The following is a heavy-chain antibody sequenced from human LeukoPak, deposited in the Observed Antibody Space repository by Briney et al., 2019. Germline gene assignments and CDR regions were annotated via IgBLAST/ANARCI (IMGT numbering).Heavy chain of an antibody. V-gene: IGHV1-18*01. CDR2: ISAYNGNT. D-gene: IGHD1-26*01. CDR3: ARARSGSYSAGDAFDI. CDR1: GYTFTSYG. Sequence: EASVKVSCKASGYTFTSYGISWVRQAPGQGLEWMGWISAYNGNTNYAQKLQGRVTMTTDTSTSTAYMELRSLRSDDTAVYYCARARSGSYSAGDAFDIWGQGTVVTVSS. J-gene: IGHJ3*02.